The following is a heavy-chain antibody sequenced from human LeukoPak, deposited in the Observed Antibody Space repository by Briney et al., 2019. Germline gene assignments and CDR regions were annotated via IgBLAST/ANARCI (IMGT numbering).Heavy chain of an antibody. CDR3: AKDYAGVNPFDF. J-gene: IGHJ4*02. V-gene: IGHV3-23*01. D-gene: IGHD4-23*01. Sequence: GGSLRLSCASSGFTFSSYPMRWVRPAPGKGLEWVSGITASSDRKWYADSVAGRFTISRDNSKNTLYLQMSSLRAEDTALYYCAKDYAGVNPFDFWGEGTLVTVSS. CDR2: ITASSDRK. CDR1: GFTFSSYP.